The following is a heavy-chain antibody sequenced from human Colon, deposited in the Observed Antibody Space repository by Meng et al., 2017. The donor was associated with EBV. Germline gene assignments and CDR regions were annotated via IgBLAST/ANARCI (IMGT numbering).Heavy chain of an antibody. CDR3: VISSDN. Sequence: QLDPRELGPGLAMPSASPSLSCPIAGGSITCTSSCWASVQHPPGKGLEWIGSINYRGSTHYNPFVKSRISMSVDMSKNQFSLTVNSVAAEDTAIDYCVISSDNWGQGTLVTVSS. CDR2: INYRGST. V-gene: IGHV4-39*05. D-gene: IGHD3-3*02. CDR1: GGSITCTSSC. J-gene: IGHJ4*02.